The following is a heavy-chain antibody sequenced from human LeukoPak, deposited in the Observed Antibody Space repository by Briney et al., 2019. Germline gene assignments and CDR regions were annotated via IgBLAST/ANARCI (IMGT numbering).Heavy chain of an antibody. CDR2: INHSGST. D-gene: IGHD2-21*02. J-gene: IGHJ6*03. CDR1: GGSISSYY. V-gene: IGHV4-34*01. CDR3: ARHIVVVTDYYYMDV. Sequence: SETLSLTCTVSGGSISSYYWSWIRQPPGKGLEWIGEINHSGSTNYNPSLKSRVTISVDTSKNQFSLKLSSVTAADTAVYYCARHIVVVTDYYYMDVWGKGTTVTISS.